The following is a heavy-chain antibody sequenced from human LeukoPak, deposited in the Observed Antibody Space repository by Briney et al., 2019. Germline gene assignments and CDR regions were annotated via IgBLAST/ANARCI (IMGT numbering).Heavy chain of an antibody. D-gene: IGHD6-25*01. CDR2: IYPGDSDT. Sequence: RGESLNISCQRSGYRFNVYWIGWARQLSGKGREWVGIIYPGDSDTRYSPSFQGQVTISVDKSISTAYLQWSSLKASDTAMYYCAKATEYSSSGVFDYWGQGTLVTVSS. CDR3: AKATEYSSSGVFDY. CDR1: GYRFNVYW. V-gene: IGHV5-51*01. J-gene: IGHJ4*02.